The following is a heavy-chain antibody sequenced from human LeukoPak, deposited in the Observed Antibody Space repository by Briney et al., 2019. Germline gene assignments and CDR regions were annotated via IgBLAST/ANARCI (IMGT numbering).Heavy chain of an antibody. CDR1: GVTFLTYA. V-gene: IGHV3-23*01. D-gene: IGHD4-23*01. J-gene: IGHJ4*02. CDR2: VSTTGAST. CDR3: AKDWTTVVIPKGYYFDS. Sequence: PGGSLRLSSEDPGVTFLTYAMSGGRQAPGKGLEWVSAVSTTGASTYYADSVKGRFTISRDNSKNTLSLQMDSLRVEDTALYYCAKDWTTVVIPKGYYFDSWGEGTLVTVSS.